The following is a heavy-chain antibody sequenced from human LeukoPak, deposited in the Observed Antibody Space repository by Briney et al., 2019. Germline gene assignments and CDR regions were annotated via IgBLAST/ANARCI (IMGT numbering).Heavy chain of an antibody. D-gene: IGHD4-17*01. V-gene: IGHV3-30*04. Sequence: PGRSLRLSCAADGFTFSSYAMHLVRQAPGKGLEWVAVISYDGSNKYYADSVKGRFTISRDNSKNTLYLQMNSLRAEDTAVYYCARGTTVTDYFDYWGQGTLVTVSS. J-gene: IGHJ4*02. CDR2: ISYDGSNK. CDR3: ARGTTVTDYFDY. CDR1: GFTFSSYA.